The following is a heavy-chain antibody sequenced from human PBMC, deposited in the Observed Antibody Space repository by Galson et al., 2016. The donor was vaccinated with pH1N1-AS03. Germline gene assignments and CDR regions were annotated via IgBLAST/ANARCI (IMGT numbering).Heavy chain of an antibody. D-gene: IGHD5/OR15-5a*01. V-gene: IGHV3-30*18. CDR3: AKAAECASTTYDFEY. CDR1: GFIFTSYT. J-gene: IGHJ4*02. Sequence: SLRLSCAASGFIFTSYTMHWVRQAPGKGLEWVAVISFDGNNRYYMDSVKGRFSISRDDSKNTLYLQMNSLRAEDTAVYYCAKAAECASTTYDFEYWGQGTRVTVTS. CDR2: ISFDGNNR.